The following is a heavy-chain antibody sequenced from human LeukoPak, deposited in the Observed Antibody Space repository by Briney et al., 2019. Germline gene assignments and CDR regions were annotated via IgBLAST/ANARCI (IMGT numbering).Heavy chain of an antibody. D-gene: IGHD3-10*01. CDR3: GRSYHYGSGSYPLDY. CDR2: INSDGSST. V-gene: IGHV3-74*01. Sequence: GGSLRLSCAASGFTFSRYWMHWVRQGPGKGLVWVSRINSDGSSTSYADSVKGRFTISRDNAKNTLYLQMNSLRAEDTAVYYCGRSYHYGSGSYPLDYWGQGTLVTVSS. CDR1: GFTFSRYW. J-gene: IGHJ4*02.